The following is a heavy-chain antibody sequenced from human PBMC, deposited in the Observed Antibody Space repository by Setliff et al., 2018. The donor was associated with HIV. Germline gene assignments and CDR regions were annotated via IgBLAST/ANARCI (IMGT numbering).Heavy chain of an antibody. CDR1: AGSISSSNYY. CDR3: ARDGYSSSWYVISGSFDY. V-gene: IGHV4-39*07. CDR2: MYYSGST. Sequence: SETLSLTCTVSAGSISSSNYYWGWIRQPPGKGLEWIGSMYYSGSTYYNPSLKSRVTISVDTSKNQFSLKLSSVTAADTAVYYCARDGYSSSWYVISGSFDYWGQGILVTVSS. D-gene: IGHD6-13*01. J-gene: IGHJ4*02.